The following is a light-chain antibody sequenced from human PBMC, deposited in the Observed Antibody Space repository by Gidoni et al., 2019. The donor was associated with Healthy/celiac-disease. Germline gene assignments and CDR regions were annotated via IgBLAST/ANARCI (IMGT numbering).Light chain of an antibody. CDR1: QSVLYSSNNKNY. V-gene: IGKV4-1*01. CDR3: QQYYSIPWT. J-gene: IGKJ1*01. Sequence: DIVMPQSPDSLAVSLGERATINCKSSQSVLYSSNNKNYLAWYQQKPGQPPKLLIYWASTREPGVPDRFSGSGSGKDFTLTISSLQAEDVAVYYCQQYYSIPWTFXXXTKVEIK. CDR2: WAS.